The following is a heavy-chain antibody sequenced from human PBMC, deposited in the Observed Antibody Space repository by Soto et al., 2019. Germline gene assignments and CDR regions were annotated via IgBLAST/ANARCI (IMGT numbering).Heavy chain of an antibody. V-gene: IGHV1-8*02. CDR3: ARVYGAGSFEY. CDR2: MAPYSGNT. CDR1: GYTFSSYD. D-gene: IGHD3-10*01. J-gene: IGHJ4*02. Sequence: ASVKVSCKASGYTFSSYDIHWLRQATGQGLEWVGWMAPYSGNTGYAQKFQGRVTMTRDTSINTAYMELSSLRSEDTAIYYCARVYGAGSFEYWGQGTQVTV.